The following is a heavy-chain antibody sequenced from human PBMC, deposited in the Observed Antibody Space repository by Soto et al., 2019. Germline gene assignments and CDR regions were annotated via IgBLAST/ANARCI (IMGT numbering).Heavy chain of an antibody. CDR2: ISYDGSNK. CDR3: ARDLATYYYDSSGYLGY. Sequence: QVQLVESGGGVVQPGRSLRLSCAASGFTFSSYAMHWVRQAPGKGLEWVAGISYDGSNKYYADSVKGRFTISRDNSKNTLYLQMNSLRAEDTAVYYCARDLATYYYDSSGYLGYWGQGTLVTVSS. J-gene: IGHJ4*02. CDR1: GFTFSSYA. V-gene: IGHV3-30-3*01. D-gene: IGHD3-22*01.